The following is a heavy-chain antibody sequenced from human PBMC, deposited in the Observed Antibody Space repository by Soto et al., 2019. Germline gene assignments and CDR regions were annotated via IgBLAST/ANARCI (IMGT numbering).Heavy chain of an antibody. V-gene: IGHV4-4*07. Sequence: SETLSLTCTVSGGSISSFYWSWIRQPAGKGLEWIGRIYSGGRNNYNPSLKSRVIMSVDTSKNQFSLRLSSVTAADTAMYYCARINVDIVATTHFDYWGQGTLVTVS. D-gene: IGHD5-12*01. CDR3: ARINVDIVATTHFDY. CDR1: GGSISSFY. CDR2: IYSGGRN. J-gene: IGHJ4*02.